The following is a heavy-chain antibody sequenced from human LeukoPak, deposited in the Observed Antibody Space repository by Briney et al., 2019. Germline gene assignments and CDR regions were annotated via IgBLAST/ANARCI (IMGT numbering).Heavy chain of an antibody. D-gene: IGHD3-10*01. Sequence: GESLKISCKGSGYSFTSYWIGWVRQMPGKGLEWMGIIYPGDSDTRYSPSFQGQVTISAGKSISTAYLQWSSLKASDTAMYYCARHGPQLLWFGELPTYQYYYYYMDVWGKGTTVTVSS. CDR1: GYSFTSYW. V-gene: IGHV5-51*01. J-gene: IGHJ6*03. CDR3: ARHGPQLLWFGELPTYQYYYYYMDV. CDR2: IYPGDSDT.